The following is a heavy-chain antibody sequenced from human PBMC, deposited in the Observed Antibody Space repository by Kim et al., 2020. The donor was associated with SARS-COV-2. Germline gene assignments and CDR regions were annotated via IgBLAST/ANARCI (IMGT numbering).Heavy chain of an antibody. Sequence: YAVSVKSRITINPDTSKNQFSLQLNSVTPEDTAVYYCARIAARLDDVFDIWGQGTMVTVSS. J-gene: IGHJ3*02. V-gene: IGHV6-1*01. CDR3: ARIAARLDDVFDI. D-gene: IGHD6-6*01.